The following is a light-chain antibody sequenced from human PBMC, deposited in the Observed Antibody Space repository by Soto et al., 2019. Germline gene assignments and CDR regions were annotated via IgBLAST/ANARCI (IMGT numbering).Light chain of an antibody. J-gene: IGKJ1*01. CDR2: GAS. V-gene: IGKV1-39*01. CDR3: QQTYTAPRT. CDR1: QSITIY. Sequence: DIQMTQSPSSLSASVGDSVTITCRASQSITIYLNWYQQQPGKAPRLLIYGASTLQTGVPSRFSGSGSMTDFTLTISDLQPEDFATYYCQQTYTAPRTFGQGTKVDIK.